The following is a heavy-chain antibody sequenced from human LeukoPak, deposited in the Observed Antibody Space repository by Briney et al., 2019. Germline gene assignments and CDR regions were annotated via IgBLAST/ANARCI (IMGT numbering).Heavy chain of an antibody. D-gene: IGHD5-24*01. CDR2: ISYDGSNK. CDR1: GFTFSSYG. CDR3: AKTLRWLQLKSALDY. J-gene: IGHJ4*02. Sequence: PGRSLRLSCAASGFTFSSYGMHWVRQAPGKGLEWVAVISYDGSNKYYADSVKGRFTISRDNSKNTLYLQMNSLRAEDTAVYYCAKTLRWLQLKSALDYWGQGTLVTVSS. V-gene: IGHV3-30*18.